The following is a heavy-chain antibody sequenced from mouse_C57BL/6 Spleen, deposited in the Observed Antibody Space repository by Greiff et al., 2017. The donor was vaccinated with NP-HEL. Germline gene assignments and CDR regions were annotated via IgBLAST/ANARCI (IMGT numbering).Heavy chain of an antibody. J-gene: IGHJ4*01. D-gene: IGHD2-10*02. CDR1: GYTFTDYY. V-gene: IGHV1-26*01. CDR3: ARTWYGNAYAMDY. CDR2: INPNNGGT. Sequence: EVQLQQSGPELVKPGASVKISCKASGYTFTDYYMNWVKQSHGKSLEWIGDINPNNGGTSYNQKFKGKATLTVDKSSSTAYMELRSLTSEDSAVYYGARTWYGNAYAMDYWGQGTSVTVSS.